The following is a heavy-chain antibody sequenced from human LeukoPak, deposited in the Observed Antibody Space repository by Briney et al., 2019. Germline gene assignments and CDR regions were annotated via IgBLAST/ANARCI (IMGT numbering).Heavy chain of an antibody. J-gene: IGHJ4*02. CDR3: ARRDGPYSYDSSGYFDH. V-gene: IGHV5-51*01. Sequence: GESLKISCKGSGYSFTNYWIGWVRQMPGKGLEWMGIIYPGDSNTRYSPSFQGQVTISADKSISTAYLQWSSLMSSVSSMYYCARRDGPYSYDSSGYFDHWGQGTLVTVSS. CDR2: IYPGDSNT. D-gene: IGHD3-22*01. CDR1: GYSFTNYW.